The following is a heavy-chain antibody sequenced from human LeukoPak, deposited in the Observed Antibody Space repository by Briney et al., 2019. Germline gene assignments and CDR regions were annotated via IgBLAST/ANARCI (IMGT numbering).Heavy chain of an antibody. CDR2: IWYDGSNK. CDR3: ARDGLRGRGVTKRPYYYYGMDV. V-gene: IGHV3-33*08. Sequence: PGGSLRLSCAASGFTFSSYAMHWVRQAPGKGLEWVAVIWYDGSNKYYADSVKGRFTISRDNSKNTLYLQMNSLRAEDTAVYYCARDGLRGRGVTKRPYYYYGMDVWGQGTTVTVSS. D-gene: IGHD3-10*01. CDR1: GFTFSSYA. J-gene: IGHJ6*02.